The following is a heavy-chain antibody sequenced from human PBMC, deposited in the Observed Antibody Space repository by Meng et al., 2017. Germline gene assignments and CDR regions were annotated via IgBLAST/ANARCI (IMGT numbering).Heavy chain of an antibody. CDR3: AALRGGDWFDP. J-gene: IGHJ5*02. D-gene: IGHD1-26*01. V-gene: IGHV4-38-2*01. Sequence: SQTLSLTCAVSGYSISSGYYWGWIRQPPGKGLEWIGSIYHSGSTYYNPSLKSRVTISVDTSKNKFSLKLSSVTAADTAVYYCAALRGGDWFDPWGQGTLVTVSS. CDR1: GYSISSGYY. CDR2: IYHSGST.